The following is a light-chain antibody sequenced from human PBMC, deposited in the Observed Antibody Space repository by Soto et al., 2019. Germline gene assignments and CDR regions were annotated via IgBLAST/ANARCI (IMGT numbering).Light chain of an antibody. CDR2: KAS. Sequence: DIQMTQSPSTLSASVGDRVTITCRASQSISSWLAWYQQKPGKAPKLLIYKASSLESGVPSRFSGSGSGTEFTLTISSLQPDDFATYYCHQYGRSPWTLGQGTKVDIK. CDR3: HQYGRSPWT. J-gene: IGKJ1*01. V-gene: IGKV1-5*03. CDR1: QSISSW.